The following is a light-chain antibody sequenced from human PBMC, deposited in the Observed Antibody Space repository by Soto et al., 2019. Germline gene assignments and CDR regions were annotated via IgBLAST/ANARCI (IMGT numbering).Light chain of an antibody. V-gene: IGKV1-39*01. CDR2: AAS. CDR3: QQSFSAPRT. CDR1: QGISTY. J-gene: IGKJ1*01. Sequence: DIQMTQSPSSLSASVGDRVTITCRASQGISTYLIWYQQKPGKAPKLLIYAASSLQSGVTSRFSGSGSGTDFTLTISSLQPEDFATYSCQQSFSAPRTFGQGTKVEIK.